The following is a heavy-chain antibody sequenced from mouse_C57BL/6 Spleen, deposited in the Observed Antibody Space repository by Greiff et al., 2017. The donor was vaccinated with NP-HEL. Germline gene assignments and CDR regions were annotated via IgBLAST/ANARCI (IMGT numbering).Heavy chain of an antibody. J-gene: IGHJ1*03. Sequence: EVQLQQSVAELVRPGASVKLSCTASGFNIKNTYMHWVKQRPEQGLEWIGRIDPANGNTKSAPKFQGKATITADKSSHTACLQLSSLTSEDTAIYYCAIYYGSSYGYFDDWGTGTTVTVSS. CDR1: GFNIKNTY. V-gene: IGHV14-3*01. CDR2: IDPANGNT. CDR3: AIYYGSSYGYFDD. D-gene: IGHD1-1*01.